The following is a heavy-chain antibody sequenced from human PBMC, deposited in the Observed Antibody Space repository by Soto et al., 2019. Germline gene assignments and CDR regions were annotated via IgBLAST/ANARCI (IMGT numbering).Heavy chain of an antibody. V-gene: IGHV3-30-3*01. Sequence: GGSLRLSCAASGFTFSSYAMHWVRQAPGKGLEWVAVISYDGSNKYYADSVKGRFTISRDNSKNTLYLQMNSLRAEDTAVYYCADVTGYSSSWSYWGQGTLVTVSS. CDR3: ADVTGYSSSWSY. D-gene: IGHD6-13*01. CDR2: ISYDGSNK. CDR1: GFTFSSYA. J-gene: IGHJ4*02.